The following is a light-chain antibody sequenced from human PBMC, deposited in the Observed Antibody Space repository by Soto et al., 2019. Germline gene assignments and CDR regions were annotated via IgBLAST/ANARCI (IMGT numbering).Light chain of an antibody. CDR3: QQYDSSPLT. J-gene: IGKJ4*01. CDR1: QNVYSNY. Sequence: DIVLTQSPGTLSLSPGERATLSCRASQNVYSNYLAWYQQKPGHAPRLLIYAAFVRATGIPDRFSGSGSGTDFTLTISGLEPEDFAVYYCQQYDSSPLTFGGGTKVDIK. V-gene: IGKV3-20*01. CDR2: AAF.